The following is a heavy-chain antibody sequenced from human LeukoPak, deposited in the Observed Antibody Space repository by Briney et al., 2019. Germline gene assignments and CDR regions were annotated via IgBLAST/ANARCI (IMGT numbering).Heavy chain of an antibody. J-gene: IGHJ4*02. V-gene: IGHV3-11*01. CDR2: ISSSGSTI. Sequence: TGGSLRLSCAASGFTFSDYYMSWIRQAPGKGLEWVSYISSSGSTIYYADSVKGRFTISRDNAKNSLYLQMNSLRAEDTAVYYCAREIHTNGVPAASFKWGQGTLVTVSS. CDR1: GFTFSDYY. CDR3: AREIHTNGVPAASFK. D-gene: IGHD2-2*01.